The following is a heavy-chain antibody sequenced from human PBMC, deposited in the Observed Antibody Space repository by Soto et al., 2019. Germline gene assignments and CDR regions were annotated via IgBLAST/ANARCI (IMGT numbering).Heavy chain of an antibody. CDR3: TTATDYYDSSGYYSKFTYFDY. J-gene: IGHJ4*02. V-gene: IGHV3-15*07. D-gene: IGHD3-22*01. CDR1: GFTFSNAW. Sequence: GGSLRLSCAASGFTFSNAWMNWVRQAPGKGLEWVGRIKSKTDGGTTDYAAPVKGRFTISRDDSKNTLYLQMNSLKTEDTAVYYCTTATDYYDSSGYYSKFTYFDYWGQGTLVTVSS. CDR2: IKSKTDGGTT.